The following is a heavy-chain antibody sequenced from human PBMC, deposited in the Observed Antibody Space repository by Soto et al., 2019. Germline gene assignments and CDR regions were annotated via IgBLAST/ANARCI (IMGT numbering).Heavy chain of an antibody. D-gene: IGHD6-13*01. CDR1: GGSISSGGYY. Sequence: QVQLQESGAGLVKPSQTLSLTCTVSGGSISSGGYYWSWIRQHPGKGLEWIGYIYSIGSTNYNPSPKSRVTXPXAXSXXQFSLNLSSVTAADTPVYYWARDLQYSRLFYRMAVWGQGTTVPVS. V-gene: IGHV4-31*03. CDR2: IYSIGST. J-gene: IGHJ6*02. CDR3: ARDLQYSRLFYRMAV.